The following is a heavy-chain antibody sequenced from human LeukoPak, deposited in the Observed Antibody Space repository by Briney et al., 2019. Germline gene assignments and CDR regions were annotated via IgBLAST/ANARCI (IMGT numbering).Heavy chain of an antibody. D-gene: IGHD2-8*01. CDR1: GGSISNYY. J-gene: IGHJ4*02. CDR3: ARDLMTEGFDY. CDR2: IYYTGST. Sequence: PSETLSLTCTVSGGSISNYYWSWIRQPPGKGLEWIGYIYYTGSTNCNPSLKSRVTISVDTSKNQFSLKLSSVTVADTAVYYCARDLMTEGFDYWGQGTLVTVSS. V-gene: IGHV4-59*01.